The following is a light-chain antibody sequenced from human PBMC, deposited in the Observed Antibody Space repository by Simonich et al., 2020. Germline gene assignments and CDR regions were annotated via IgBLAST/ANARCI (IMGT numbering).Light chain of an antibody. CDR2: AAS. CDR1: QGIRND. V-gene: IGKV1-6*01. CDR3: QQYNNWWT. J-gene: IGKJ1*01. Sequence: AIQMTQSPSSLSASVGDRVTITCRASQGIRNDLGWYQQKPGKAPKLLIYAASSLQSGVPSRFSGSGSGTDFTLTISSLQSEDFAVYYCQQYNNWWTFGQGTKVEIK.